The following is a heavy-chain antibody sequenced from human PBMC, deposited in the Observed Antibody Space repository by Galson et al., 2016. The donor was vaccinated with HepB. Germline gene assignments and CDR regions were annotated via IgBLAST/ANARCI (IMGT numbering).Heavy chain of an antibody. CDR3: ARDPGAPYNHLGSDPNQYGMDV. CDR2: ITGSGGGT. V-gene: IGHV3-23*01. J-gene: IGHJ6*02. Sequence: SLRLSCAVSGFTFSSYALSWVRQAPGKGLEWVSAITGSGGGTYYADSVKGRFTVSRDNSKNTLFLQMNSLSAEDTAEYHCARDPGAPYNHLGSDPNQYGMDVWRQGTTVTVSS. D-gene: IGHD3-3*02. CDR1: GFTFSSYA.